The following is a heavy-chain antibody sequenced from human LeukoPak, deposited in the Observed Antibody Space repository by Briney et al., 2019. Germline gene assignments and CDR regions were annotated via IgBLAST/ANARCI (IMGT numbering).Heavy chain of an antibody. D-gene: IGHD3-22*01. CDR1: GFTFSSYA. Sequence: GGSLRLSCAASGFTFSSYAMQWVRQAPGKGLEWVAVISYDGSNKYYADSVKGRFTISRDNSKNTLYLQMNSLRAEDTAVYYCAKAVTYYYDSSGYSTQSYGEFDYWGQGTLVTVSS. J-gene: IGHJ4*02. CDR3: AKAVTYYYDSSGYSTQSYGEFDY. CDR2: ISYDGSNK. V-gene: IGHV3-30-3*01.